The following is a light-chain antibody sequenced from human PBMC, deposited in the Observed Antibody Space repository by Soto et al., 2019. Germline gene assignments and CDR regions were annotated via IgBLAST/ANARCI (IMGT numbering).Light chain of an antibody. CDR1: QSISTY. J-gene: IGKJ2*01. CDR2: AAS. Sequence: DIQMTQSPSSLSASIGDRVTITCRAGQSISTYLHWYQQKPGKAPKLLIYAASNLQSGVPSRFSGSGSGTHFTLTISSLQPGDSATYFCQQSYSTPPEYTFGRGTKLE. V-gene: IGKV1-39*01. CDR3: QQSYSTPPEYT.